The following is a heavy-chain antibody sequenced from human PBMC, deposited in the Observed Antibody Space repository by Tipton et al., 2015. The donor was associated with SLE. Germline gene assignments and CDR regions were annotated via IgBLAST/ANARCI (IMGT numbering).Heavy chain of an antibody. J-gene: IGHJ3*02. CDR2: IYYSGTT. CDR3: ARALWVDKDIAGEPIGIRLRAFDM. CDR1: GGSISNYY. Sequence: TLSLTCTVSGGSISNYYWSWIRQPPGKGLEWIGYIYYSGTTNNNPSLKSRVNMSIDTSKNHFSLNLSSVTAADTAIYYCARALWVDKDIAGEPIGIRLRAFDMWGQGTMVSVSS. D-gene: IGHD2-2*02. V-gene: IGHV4-59*13.